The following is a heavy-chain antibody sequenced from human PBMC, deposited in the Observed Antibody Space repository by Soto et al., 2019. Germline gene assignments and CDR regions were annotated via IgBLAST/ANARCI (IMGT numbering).Heavy chain of an antibody. D-gene: IGHD2-21*01. J-gene: IGHJ4*02. Sequence: PSETLSLTCAVYGGSFSNYYWSWIRQPPGKGLEWIGEINNAGSNSHTPSIQSRVTISLHTSKNQFLLKLRSVTDADKDVYYCATVRSFEKLFSLWGQGTPVTVSS. V-gene: IGHV4-34*01. CDR2: INNAGSN. CDR1: GGSFSNYY. CDR3: ATVRSFEKLFSL.